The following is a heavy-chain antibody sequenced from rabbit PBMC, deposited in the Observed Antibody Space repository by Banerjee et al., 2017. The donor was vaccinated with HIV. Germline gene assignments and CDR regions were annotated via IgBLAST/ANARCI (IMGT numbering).Heavy chain of an antibody. D-gene: IGHD2-1*01. CDR3: ARNGDGTFKL. V-gene: IGHV1S45*01. CDR2: IYTGSGNS. J-gene: IGHJ4*01. Sequence: QEQLEESGGGLVQPEGSLTLTCTASGFDFSISYYMCWVRQAPGKGLEWIGCIYTGSGNSHYANWAKGRFTISKTSSTTVTLQMTSLTAADTATYFCARNGDGTFKLWGPGTLVTVS. CDR1: GFDFSISYY.